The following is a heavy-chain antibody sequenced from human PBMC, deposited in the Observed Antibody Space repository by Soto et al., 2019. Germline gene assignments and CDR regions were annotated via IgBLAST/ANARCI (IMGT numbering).Heavy chain of an antibody. CDR1: GYTFTSYG. CDR3: ARDYCSGGSCYLSGFDP. CDR2: ISAYNGNT. Sequence: ASVKVSCKASGYTFTSYGISWVRQAPGQGLEWMGWISAYNGNTNYAQKLQGRVTMTTDTSTSTAYMELRSLRSDDTAVYYCARDYCSGGSCYLSGFDPWGQGTLVTVSS. D-gene: IGHD2-15*01. V-gene: IGHV1-18*01. J-gene: IGHJ5*02.